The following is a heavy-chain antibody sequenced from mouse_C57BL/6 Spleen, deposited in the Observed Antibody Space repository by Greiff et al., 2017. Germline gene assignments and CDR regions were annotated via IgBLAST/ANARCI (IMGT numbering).Heavy chain of an antibody. CDR2: IHPSDSDT. D-gene: IGHD1-1*01. CDR1: GYTFTSYW. CDR3: AMNYGSSYGAY. J-gene: IGHJ3*01. V-gene: IGHV1-74*01. Sequence: QVQLQQPGAELVKPGASVKVSRKASGYTFTSYWMHWVKQRPGQGLEWIGRIHPSDSDTNYNQKFKGKATLTVDKSSSTAYMQLSSLTSEDSAVYYCAMNYGSSYGAYWGQGTLVTVSA.